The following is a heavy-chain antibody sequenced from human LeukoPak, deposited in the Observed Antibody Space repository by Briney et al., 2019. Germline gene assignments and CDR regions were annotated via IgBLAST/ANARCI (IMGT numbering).Heavy chain of an antibody. Sequence: GGSLRLSCAASGFTFSSYAMSWVRQAPGKGLEWVSAISGSGGSTYYADSVKGRFTISRDNSKNTLYLQMNSLRAEDTAVYYCAKGYYYDSSDYHRQKNAFDIWGQGTMVTVSS. V-gene: IGHV3-23*01. CDR1: GFTFSSYA. CDR3: AKGYYYDSSDYHRQKNAFDI. J-gene: IGHJ3*02. D-gene: IGHD3-22*01. CDR2: ISGSGGST.